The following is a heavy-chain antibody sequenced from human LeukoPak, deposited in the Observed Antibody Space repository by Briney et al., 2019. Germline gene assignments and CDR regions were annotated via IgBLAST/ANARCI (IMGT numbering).Heavy chain of an antibody. CDR1: GFTFSSWW. CDR2: IKQDGSEK. D-gene: IGHD2-8*01. Sequence: GGSLRLSCAVSGFTFSSWWMTWVRQAPGKGLEWVANIKQDGSEKNYVDSVKGRFTISRDNAKNSLDLQMNRLRAEDTAVYYCARDLRAIVLMVYVYGDDPGYMDVWGKGTTVTVSS. V-gene: IGHV3-7*01. J-gene: IGHJ6*03. CDR3: ARDLRAIVLMVYVYGDDPGYMDV.